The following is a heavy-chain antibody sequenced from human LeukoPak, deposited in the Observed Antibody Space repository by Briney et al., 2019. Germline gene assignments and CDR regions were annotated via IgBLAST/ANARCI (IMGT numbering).Heavy chain of an antibody. CDR2: INPNSGGT. J-gene: IGHJ2*01. V-gene: IGHV1-2*02. CDR1: GYTFTGYY. CDR3: ARGAYSSGWPYWYFDL. D-gene: IGHD6-19*01. Sequence: GASVKVSCKASGYTFTGYYMHWVRQAPGQGLEWMGWINPNSGGTNYAQKFQGRVTMTRDTSISTAYMELSRLRSDDTAVYYCARGAYSSGWPYWYFDLWGRGTLVTVSS.